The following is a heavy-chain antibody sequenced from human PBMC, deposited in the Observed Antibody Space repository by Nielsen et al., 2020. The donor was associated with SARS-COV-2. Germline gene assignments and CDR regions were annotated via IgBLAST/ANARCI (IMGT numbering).Heavy chain of an antibody. Sequence: SETLSLTCAISGDSFSSNSAAWNWIRQSPSRGLEWLGRTYYRSKWYNDYAVSVKSRITINPDTSKNQFSLQLNSVTPEDTAVYYCARDFHGWSSIAVAGANAFDIWGQGTMVTVSS. CDR1: GDSFSSNSAA. J-gene: IGHJ3*02. CDR2: TYYRSKWYN. CDR3: ARDFHGWSSIAVAGANAFDI. V-gene: IGHV6-1*01. D-gene: IGHD6-19*01.